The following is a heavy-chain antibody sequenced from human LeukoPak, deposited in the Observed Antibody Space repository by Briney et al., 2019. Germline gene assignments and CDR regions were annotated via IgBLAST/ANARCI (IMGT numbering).Heavy chain of an antibody. CDR1: GFTFSSQW. CDR3: VRENYFYHMDG. J-gene: IGHJ6*03. CDR2: VKQGGTVK. V-gene: IGHV3-7*01. Sequence: GGSLRLSCAASGFTFSSQWMGWVRQAPGKGLEWVANVKQGGTVKYYVASVKGRFSISRDNAENSLYLQMNSLRAEDTAVYYCVRENYFYHMDGWGEGTTVTVSS.